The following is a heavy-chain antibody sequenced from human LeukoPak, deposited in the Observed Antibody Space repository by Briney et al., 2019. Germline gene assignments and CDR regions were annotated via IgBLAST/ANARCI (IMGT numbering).Heavy chain of an antibody. CDR1: GLTFSGSA. Sequence: PGGSLRLSCAASGLTFSGSAMHWVRQASGKGLEWVGRIRSKANSYATAYAASVKGRFTISRDDSKNTAYLQMNSLKTEDTAVYYCTRLEGETPSDFDYWGQGTLVTVSS. CDR3: TRLEGETPSDFDY. V-gene: IGHV3-73*01. D-gene: IGHD3-10*01. CDR2: IRSKANSYAT. J-gene: IGHJ4*02.